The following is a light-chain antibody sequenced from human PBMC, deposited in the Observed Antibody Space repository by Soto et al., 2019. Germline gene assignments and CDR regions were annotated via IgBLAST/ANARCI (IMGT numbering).Light chain of an antibody. CDR2: AAS. CDR1: QSISDY. J-gene: IGKJ4*01. Sequence: IQMTQSPSPLSASVGETVTVTCRASQSISDYLNWYQQKPGKAPRLLIYAASTLQSGVPTRFSGSGSGTDFTLTISNLQHEDSPTYYCQQSFTTLLTFGGGPKVDIK. CDR3: QQSFTTLLT. V-gene: IGKV1-39*01.